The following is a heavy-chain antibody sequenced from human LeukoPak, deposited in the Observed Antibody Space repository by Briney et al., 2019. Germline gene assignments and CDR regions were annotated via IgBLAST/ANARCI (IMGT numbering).Heavy chain of an antibody. CDR2: ISYDGSNK. CDR3: AKSHGYSYGFDY. CDR1: GFPFSSYT. J-gene: IGHJ4*02. V-gene: IGHV3-30*04. D-gene: IGHD5-18*01. Sequence: PGGSLRLSCAASGFPFSSYTLHWVRQAPGKGLEWVSVISYDGSNKYYADSVKGRFTISRDNSKNTLYLQMNSLRAEDTAVYYCAKSHGYSYGFDYWGQGTLVTVSS.